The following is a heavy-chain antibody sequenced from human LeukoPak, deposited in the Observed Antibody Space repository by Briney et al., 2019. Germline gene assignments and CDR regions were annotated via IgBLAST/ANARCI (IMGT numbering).Heavy chain of an antibody. V-gene: IGHV1-2*02. J-gene: IGHJ4*02. CDR1: GYTFTGYY. Sequence: GAPVKVSCKASGYTFTGYYMHWVRQAPGQGLEWMGWINPNSGGTNYAQKFQGRVTMTRDTSISTAYMELSRLKSDDTAVSYCARDGRWSRLDYWGQRTQVTVSS. D-gene: IGHD2-15*01. CDR3: ARDGRWSRLDY. CDR2: INPNSGGT.